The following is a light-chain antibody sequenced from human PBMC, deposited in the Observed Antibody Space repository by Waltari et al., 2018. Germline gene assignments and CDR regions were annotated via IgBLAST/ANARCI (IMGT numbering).Light chain of an antibody. V-gene: IGLV2-11*01. CDR1: SSDVGGYNY. J-gene: IGLJ3*02. Sequence: SVTISCTGTSSDVGGYNYVSWYQQHPGKAPKLMIYDVSKRPSGVLDRFSGSKSGNTASLTISGLQAEDEADYYCCSYAGSYTLWVFGGGTKLTVL. CDR2: DVS. CDR3: CSYAGSYTLWV.